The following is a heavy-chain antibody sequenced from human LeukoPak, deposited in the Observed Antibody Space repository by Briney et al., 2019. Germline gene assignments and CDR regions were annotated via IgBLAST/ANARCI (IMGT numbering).Heavy chain of an antibody. CDR2: IIPIFGTA. CDR1: GGTFSSYA. Sequence: SVKVSCKASGGTFSSYAISWVRQAPGQGLEWMGGIIPIFGTANYAQKFQGRVTITADKSTSTAYMELSSLRSEDTAVYYCARRSGYYHDAFDIWGQGTMVTVSS. CDR3: ARRSGYYHDAFDI. J-gene: IGHJ3*02. D-gene: IGHD3-3*01. V-gene: IGHV1-69*06.